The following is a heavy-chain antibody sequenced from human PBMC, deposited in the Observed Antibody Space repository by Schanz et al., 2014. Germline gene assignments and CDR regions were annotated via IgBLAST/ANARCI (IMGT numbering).Heavy chain of an antibody. V-gene: IGHV1-69*08. CDR1: RSTFSSYT. Sequence: QVQLVQSGAEVKKPGSSVKVSCKASRSTFSSYTISWVRQARGQGLEWVGRFIPILDGGNYAQQFQGRVTFTADKSTSTAYMELSSLRYEDTAVYYCARGGYSSGWYDRDIARFDYWGQGTLVTVSS. CDR3: ARGGYSSGWYDRDIARFDY. D-gene: IGHD6-19*01. J-gene: IGHJ4*02. CDR2: FIPILDGG.